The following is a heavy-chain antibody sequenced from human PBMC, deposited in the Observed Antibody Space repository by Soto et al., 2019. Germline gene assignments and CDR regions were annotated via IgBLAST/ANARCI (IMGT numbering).Heavy chain of an antibody. Sequence: QVQLVESEGGVVQPGRSLRLSCVASGFTFSSYAMYWVRQAPGKGLEWVAVISYDGNNKYYADSVKGRFTISRDNSKNTLYLQMNSLRLEDTAVYYCARAGCDGGSCYTLVGLRYGMDVWGQGTTVTVSS. CDR1: GFTFSSYA. CDR3: ARAGCDGGSCYTLVGLRYGMDV. D-gene: IGHD2-15*01. V-gene: IGHV3-30-3*01. J-gene: IGHJ6*02. CDR2: ISYDGNNK.